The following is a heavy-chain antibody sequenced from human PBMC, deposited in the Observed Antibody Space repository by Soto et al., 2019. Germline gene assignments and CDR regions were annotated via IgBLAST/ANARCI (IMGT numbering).Heavy chain of an antibody. Sequence: SVKVSCKTSRDTFDSYAITWVRQAPGQGLEWMGGIIPVLGTRKYAQKFQGRVTMTADESTSTAYLELSSPRSEDRAVYYCAAGGRDGYIKWGQGTQVTVSS. CDR1: RDTFDSYA. D-gene: IGHD6-25*01. CDR2: IIPVLGTR. CDR3: AAGGRDGYIK. J-gene: IGHJ4*02. V-gene: IGHV1-69*13.